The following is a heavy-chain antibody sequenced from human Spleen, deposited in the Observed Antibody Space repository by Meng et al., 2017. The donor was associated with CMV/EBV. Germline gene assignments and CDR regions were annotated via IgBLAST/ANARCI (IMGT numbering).Heavy chain of an antibody. CDR2: IDSGGGST. J-gene: IGHJ4*02. Sequence: CKAYGYAFTSHYVVWLRQAPGQGLEWMGIIDSGGGSTTYAEKFQGRITMTRDTSTSTVYMELSSVRFEDTAVYYCTRVTGAQNYVDYWGQGTLVTVSS. V-gene: IGHV1-46*01. CDR1: GYAFTSHY. D-gene: IGHD7-27*01. CDR3: TRVTGAQNYVDY.